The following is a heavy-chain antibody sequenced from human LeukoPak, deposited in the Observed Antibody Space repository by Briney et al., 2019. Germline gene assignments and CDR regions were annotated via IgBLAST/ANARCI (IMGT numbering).Heavy chain of an antibody. J-gene: IGHJ6*03. D-gene: IGHD3-10*01. CDR3: ARAITMVRGVIIGDPTYYYYYMDV. Sequence: GGSLRLSCAASGFTFSDYYMSWIRQAPGKGLEWVSYISSSGSTIYYADSVKGRFTISRDNAKNSLYLQMNSLRAEDTAVYYCARAITMVRGVIIGDPTYYYYYMDVWGKGTTVTISS. V-gene: IGHV3-11*01. CDR1: GFTFSDYY. CDR2: ISSSGSTI.